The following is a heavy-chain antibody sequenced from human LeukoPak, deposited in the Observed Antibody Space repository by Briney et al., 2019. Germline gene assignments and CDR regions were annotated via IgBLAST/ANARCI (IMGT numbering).Heavy chain of an antibody. CDR3: ASRLAAGFDY. Sequence: SGTLSLTCAVSGGSISSSKWWSWVRQPPGKGLEWIGEIYHSGSTNYNPSLKSRVTISIDKSKNEFSLNLSSVTAAGTAVYYCASRLAAGFDYWGQGALVTVSS. V-gene: IGHV4-4*02. CDR1: GGSISSSKW. J-gene: IGHJ4*02. D-gene: IGHD6-13*01. CDR2: IYHSGST.